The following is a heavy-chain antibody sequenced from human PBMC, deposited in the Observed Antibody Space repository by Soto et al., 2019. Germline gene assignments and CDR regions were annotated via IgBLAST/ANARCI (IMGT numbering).Heavy chain of an antibody. V-gene: IGHV3-30-3*01. CDR3: ARGGRWELLQWYFDL. Sequence: QVQLVESGGGVVQPGRSLRLSCAASGFTFSSYAMHWVRQAPGKGLEWVAVISYDGSNKYYADSVKGRFTISRDNSKNTLYLQMNSLRAEDTAGYYCARGGRWELLQWYFDLWGRGTLVTVSS. CDR1: GFTFSSYA. D-gene: IGHD1-26*01. J-gene: IGHJ2*01. CDR2: ISYDGSNK.